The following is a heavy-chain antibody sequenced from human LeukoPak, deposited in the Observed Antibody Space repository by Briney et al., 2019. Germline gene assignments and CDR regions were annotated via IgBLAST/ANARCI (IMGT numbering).Heavy chain of an antibody. Sequence: PETLSLTCAVYGGSFSGYYWSWIRQPPGKGLEWIGEINHSGSTNYNPSLKSRVTISVDTSKNQFSLKLSSVTAADTAVYYCARAMRTVVTPSARFDYWGQGTLVTVSS. CDR1: GGSFSGYY. V-gene: IGHV4-34*01. CDR2: INHSGST. D-gene: IGHD4-23*01. J-gene: IGHJ4*02. CDR3: ARAMRTVVTPSARFDY.